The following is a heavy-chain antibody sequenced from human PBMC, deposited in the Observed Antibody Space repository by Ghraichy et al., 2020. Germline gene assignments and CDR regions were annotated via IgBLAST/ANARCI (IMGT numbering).Heavy chain of an antibody. D-gene: IGHD6-6*01. CDR2: INHNGSEK. V-gene: IGHV3-7*01. CDR3: ATSPQRDSRSSY. CDR1: GFTFSTYW. J-gene: IGHJ4*02. Sequence: GGSLRLSCAASGFTFSTYWMNWVRQAPGKGLEWVAYINHNGSEKYYVDGVRGRFTISRDTAKNSLYLQLNSLRAEDTAVYYCATSPQRDSRSSYWGQGTLVTVSS.